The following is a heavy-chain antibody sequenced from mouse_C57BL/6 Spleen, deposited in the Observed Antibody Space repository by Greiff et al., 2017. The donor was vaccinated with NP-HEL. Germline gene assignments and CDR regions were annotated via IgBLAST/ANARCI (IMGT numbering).Heavy chain of an antibody. J-gene: IGHJ1*03. CDR1: GYTFTGYW. Sequence: VQLQQSGAELMKPGASVKLSCKATGYTFTGYWIEWVKQRPGHGLEWIGEILPGSGSTNYNEKFKGKATFTADTSSNTAYMQLSSLTTEDSAIYYCARGGIATMVTTRYFDVWGTGTTVTVSS. D-gene: IGHD2-2*01. CDR3: ARGGIATMVTTRYFDV. CDR2: ILPGSGST. V-gene: IGHV1-9*01.